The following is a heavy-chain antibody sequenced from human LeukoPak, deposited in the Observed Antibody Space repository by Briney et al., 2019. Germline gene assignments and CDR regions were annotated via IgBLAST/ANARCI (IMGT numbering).Heavy chain of an antibody. J-gene: IGHJ4*02. Sequence: GESLKISCKGSGYIFTSYSIGWVRQMPGKGLEWMGIIYPGDSNTRYSPSFQGQVTISADTSITTAYLQWSRLKASDTAMHYCARSYYYVSGSYYIDYWGQGTLVTVSS. CDR2: IYPGDSNT. CDR3: ARSYYYVSGSYYIDY. CDR1: GYIFTSYS. V-gene: IGHV5-51*01. D-gene: IGHD3-10*01.